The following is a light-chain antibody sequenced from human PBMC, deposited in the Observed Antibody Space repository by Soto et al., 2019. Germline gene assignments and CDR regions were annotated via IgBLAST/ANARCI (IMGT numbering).Light chain of an antibody. CDR1: SGHSSYA. CDR2: LNSDGSH. J-gene: IGLJ1*01. CDR3: QTWGTGIHV. V-gene: IGLV4-69*01. Sequence: QAVVTQSPSASASLGASVKLTCTLSSGHSSYAIAWHKQQPEKGPRYLMKLNSDGSHSKGDGIPDRFSGSSSGAERYLIISSLQSEDEADYYCQTWGTGIHVFGTGTKVTVL.